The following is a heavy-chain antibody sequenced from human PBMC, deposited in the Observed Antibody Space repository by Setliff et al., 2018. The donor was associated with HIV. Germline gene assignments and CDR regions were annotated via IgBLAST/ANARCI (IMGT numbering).Heavy chain of an antibody. CDR3: ARCYYDSSFSSFDY. J-gene: IGHJ4*02. V-gene: IGHV1-2*02. D-gene: IGHD3-22*01. CDR1: GYYPNIDY. CDR2: FNPNTGAT. Sequence: ASVKVSCKTFGYYPNIDYMHWVRLAPGQGLEWMGWFNPNTGATHYAQKFQGRVTLTRDTSISTAYMELNRLRSEDTAMYYCARCYYDSSFSSFDYWGQGTLVTVSS.